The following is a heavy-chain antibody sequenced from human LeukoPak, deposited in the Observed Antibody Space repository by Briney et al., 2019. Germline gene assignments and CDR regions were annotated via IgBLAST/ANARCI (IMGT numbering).Heavy chain of an antibody. D-gene: IGHD2-21*02. J-gene: IGHJ4*02. CDR2: ISSRSYI. CDR1: GFTFSTYS. Sequence: GGSLRLSCAASGFTFSTYSMNWVRQAPGKGLEWVSSISSRSYIYYADSVKGRFIISRDNAKNSLYLQINSLRAEDTALYYCARGGGDVPIDYWGQGTLVTVSS. V-gene: IGHV3-21*01. CDR3: ARGGGDVPIDY.